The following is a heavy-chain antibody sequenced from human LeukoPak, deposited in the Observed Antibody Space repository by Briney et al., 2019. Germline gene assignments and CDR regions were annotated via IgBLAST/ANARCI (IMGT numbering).Heavy chain of an antibody. CDR3: ATKRGYSYGSPH. Sequence: GASVKVSCKASGGTFSSYAISWVRQPPGQGLEWMGGIIPILGTANYAQKFQGRVTITADESTSTAYMELSSLRSEDTAVYYCATKRGYSYGSPHWGQGTLVTVSS. J-gene: IGHJ4*02. V-gene: IGHV1-69*13. D-gene: IGHD5-18*01. CDR2: IIPILGTA. CDR1: GGTFSSYA.